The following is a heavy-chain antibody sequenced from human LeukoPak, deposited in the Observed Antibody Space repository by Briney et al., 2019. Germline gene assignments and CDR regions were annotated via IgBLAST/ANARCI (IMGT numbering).Heavy chain of an antibody. D-gene: IGHD2/OR15-2a*01. CDR2: INPDGSQK. Sequence: GGSLRLSCEASGFTFSKNWMSWVRQAPGNGLEWVASINPDGSQKFYLDSVKGRDPISRDNTKSSLYLEMNSLGAEDTAMYYCAKLLGTVTTYDPWGQGTRVTGSS. J-gene: IGHJ5*02. CDR1: GFTFSKNW. CDR3: AKLLGTVTTYDP. V-gene: IGHV3-7*01.